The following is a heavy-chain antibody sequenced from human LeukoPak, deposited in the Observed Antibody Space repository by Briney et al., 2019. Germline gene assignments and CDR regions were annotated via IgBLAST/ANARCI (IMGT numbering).Heavy chain of an antibody. CDR3: ASARGELLVIDY. Sequence: SETLSLTCAVYGGSFSGYYWSWIRQPPGKGLEWIGEINHSGSTNYNPSLKSRVTISVDTSKNQFSLKLSSVTAADTAVYYCASARGELLVIDYWGQGTLVTVSS. CDR2: INHSGST. V-gene: IGHV4-34*01. J-gene: IGHJ4*02. CDR1: GGSFSGYY. D-gene: IGHD2-15*01.